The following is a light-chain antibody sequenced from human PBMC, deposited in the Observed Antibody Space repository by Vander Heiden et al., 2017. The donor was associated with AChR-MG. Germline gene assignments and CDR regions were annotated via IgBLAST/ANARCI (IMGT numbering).Light chain of an antibody. CDR1: SSNIGTNL. V-gene: IGLV1-44*01. J-gene: IGLJ3*02. CDR3: AAWDDSLNSPM. Sequence: QSVPTQPASPSGTPGPCATTSCFGTSSNIGTNLVNWSLPLPGSAPNLLIYHDNRRPSGVPDRFSGSKSGTSASLAISGLQSEDEADYYCAAWDDSLNSPMFGGGTKLTVL. CDR2: HDN.